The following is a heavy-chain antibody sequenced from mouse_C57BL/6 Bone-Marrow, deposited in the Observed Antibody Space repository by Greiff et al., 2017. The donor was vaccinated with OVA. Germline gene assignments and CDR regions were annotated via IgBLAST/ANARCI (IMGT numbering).Heavy chain of an antibody. Sequence: VQLQQSGPELVKPGASVKMSCKASGYTFTDYNMHWVKQSHGKSLEWIGYINPNNGGTSYNQKFKGKATLTVNKSSSTAYMELRSLTSEESAVYYCARGALDYGTTGAYWGQGTLVTVSA. D-gene: IGHD2-1*01. CDR1: GYTFTDYN. CDR3: ARGALDYGTTGAY. V-gene: IGHV1-22*01. J-gene: IGHJ3*01. CDR2: INPNNGGT.